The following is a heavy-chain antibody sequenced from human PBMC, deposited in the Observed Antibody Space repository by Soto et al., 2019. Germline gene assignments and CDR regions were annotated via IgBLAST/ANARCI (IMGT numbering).Heavy chain of an antibody. V-gene: IGHV4-34*01. CDR2: INHSGST. D-gene: IGHD6-19*01. J-gene: IGHJ4*02. Sequence: SETLSLTCAVYGGSFSGYYWSWTRQPPGKGLEWIGEINHSGSTNYNPSLKSRVTISVDTSKNQFSLKLSSVTAADTAVYYCARGLFGSSAWYSYWGQGTLVTVSS. CDR1: GGSFSGYY. CDR3: ARGLFGSSAWYSY.